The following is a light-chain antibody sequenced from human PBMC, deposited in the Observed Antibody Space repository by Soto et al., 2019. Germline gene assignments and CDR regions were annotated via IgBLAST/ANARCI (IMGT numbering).Light chain of an antibody. J-gene: IGKJ5*01. CDR1: QSVSSY. CDR3: QQRSNWPPIT. CDR2: DAS. Sequence: EIVLTQSPATLSLSPGERATLSCRASQSVSSYFAWYQQKPGQAPRLLIYDASNRATGIPARFSGSGSGTDFTLTISSLETEDFSVYYCQQRSNWPPITFGQGTRLEIK. V-gene: IGKV3-11*01.